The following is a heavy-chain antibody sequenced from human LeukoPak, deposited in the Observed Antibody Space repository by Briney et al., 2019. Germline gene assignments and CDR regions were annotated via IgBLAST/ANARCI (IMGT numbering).Heavy chain of an antibody. CDR2: IYSGGST. CDR3: ARDPGLEWIFLCDY. CDR1: GFTVSSSY. Sequence: GGSLRLSCAASGFTVSSSYMSCVRQAPGKGLEWVSVIYSGGSTYYADSVKGRFTISRDNSKNTLYLQMNSLRAEDTAVYYCARDPGLEWIFLCDYWCQGTLVTVSS. D-gene: IGHD3-3*01. V-gene: IGHV3-53*01. J-gene: IGHJ4*02.